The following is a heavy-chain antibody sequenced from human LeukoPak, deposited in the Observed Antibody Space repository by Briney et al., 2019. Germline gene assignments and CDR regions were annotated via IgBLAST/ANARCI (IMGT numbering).Heavy chain of an antibody. CDR2: IYSSGST. V-gene: IGHV4-4*07. CDR1: GGSISGYY. J-gene: IGHJ4*02. D-gene: IGHD3-22*01. CDR3: ARFYYDTTAYYFDY. Sequence: PSETLSLTCTVSGGSISGYYWSWIRQPAERGLEWIGRIYSSGSTDYKPSLESRVTMSVDTSKNHFSLKPSSVTAADTAVYYCARFYYDTTAYYFDYWGQGTLVTVSS.